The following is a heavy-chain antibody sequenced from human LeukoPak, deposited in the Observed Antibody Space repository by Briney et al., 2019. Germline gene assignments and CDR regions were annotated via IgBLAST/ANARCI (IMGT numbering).Heavy chain of an antibody. CDR3: ARVLRASENWFDP. V-gene: IGHV4-4*07. CDR1: GGSISSYY. Sequence: SETLSLTCTVSGGSISSYYWGWIRQPAGKGLEWIGRIYTSGSNNYNPSLKSRVTISVDTSKNQFSLKLSSVTAADTAVYYCARVLRASENWFDPWGQGTLVTVSS. CDR2: IYTSGSN. J-gene: IGHJ5*02.